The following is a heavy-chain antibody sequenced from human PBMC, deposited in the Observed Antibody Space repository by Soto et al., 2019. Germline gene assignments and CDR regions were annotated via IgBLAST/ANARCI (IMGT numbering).Heavy chain of an antibody. CDR2: ISGSGGST. V-gene: IGHV3-23*01. CDR3: AKSGDCSGGSCYSYYYYYMDV. Sequence: GGSLRLSCAASGFTFSSYAMSWVRQAPGKGLEWVSAISGSGGSTYYADSVKGRFTISRDNSKNTLYLQMNSLRAEDTAVYYCAKSGDCSGGSCYSYYYYYMDVWGKGTTVTSP. D-gene: IGHD2-15*01. CDR1: GFTFSSYA. J-gene: IGHJ6*03.